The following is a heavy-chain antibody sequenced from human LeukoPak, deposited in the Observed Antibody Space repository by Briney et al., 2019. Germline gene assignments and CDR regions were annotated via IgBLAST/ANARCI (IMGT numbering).Heavy chain of an antibody. D-gene: IGHD5/OR15-5a*01. J-gene: IGHJ4*02. CDR2: IYSGGST. CDR1: GFTFSKNY. V-gene: IGHV3-53*01. Sequence: GGSLRLSCAASGFTFSKNYMSWVRQAPGKGLEWVSVIYSGGSTYYADSVKGRFTISRDSSKNTLYLQMNSLRAEDTAVYYCARDSLGMSTLDSWGQGTLVTVSS. CDR3: ARDSLGMSTLDS.